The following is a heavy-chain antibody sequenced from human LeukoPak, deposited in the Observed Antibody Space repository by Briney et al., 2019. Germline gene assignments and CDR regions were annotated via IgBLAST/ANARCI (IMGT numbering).Heavy chain of an antibody. CDR1: GYTFTGYY. CDR3: ARSYGDYGNHYYYMDV. D-gene: IGHD4-17*01. J-gene: IGHJ6*03. CDR2: INPNSGGT. V-gene: IGHV1-2*06. Sequence: GASVKVSCKASGYTFTGYYMRWVRQAPGQGLEGMARINPNSGGTNYAQKFQGRVTMTRDTSISTAYMELSRLRSDDTAVYYCARSYGDYGNHYYYMDVWGKGTTVTVSS.